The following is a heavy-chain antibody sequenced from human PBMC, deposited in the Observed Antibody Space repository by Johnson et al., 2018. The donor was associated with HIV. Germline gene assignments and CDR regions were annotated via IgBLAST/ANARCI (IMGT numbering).Heavy chain of an antibody. J-gene: IGHJ3*02. V-gene: IGHV3-30*19. CDR2: ISYDGSNK. Sequence: QVQLVESGGGVVQPGWSLRLSCAASGFTFSRYGMHWVRQAPGKGLEWVSVISYDGSNKYYADSVKGRFTISRDNSKNTLYLQMNSLRAEDTAVYYCARDRPYYYGSGDAFDIWGQGTMVTVSS. D-gene: IGHD3-10*01. CDR1: GFTFSRYG. CDR3: ARDRPYYYGSGDAFDI.